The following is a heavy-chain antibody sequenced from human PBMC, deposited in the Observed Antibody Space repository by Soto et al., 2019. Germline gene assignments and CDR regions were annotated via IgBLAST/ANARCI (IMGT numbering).Heavy chain of an antibody. CDR1: GYTFPSYA. J-gene: IGHJ4*02. V-gene: IGHV1-3*01. CDR3: ASGLVLYGY. D-gene: IGHD2-8*01. Sequence: QVQLVQSGAEVKKPGASVKVSCKASGYTFPSYAMHWVRQAPGQRLEWMGWINAGNGNTKYSQKFQGRVTITRDTSASTVYMELSSLRSDDTAVYYCASGLVLYGYWGQGTLVTVSS. CDR2: INAGNGNT.